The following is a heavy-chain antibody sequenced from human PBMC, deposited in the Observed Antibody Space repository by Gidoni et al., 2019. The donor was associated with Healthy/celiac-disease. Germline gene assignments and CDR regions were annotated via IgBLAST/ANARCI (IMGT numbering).Heavy chain of an antibody. J-gene: IGHJ4*02. CDR2: ISGSGGST. Sequence: EVQLLESGGGLIQPGGSLRLSCAASGFTFSSYAMSWVRQAPGKGLEWVTAISGSGGSTYYADSVKGRFTISRDNSKNTLYLQMNSLRAEDTAVYYCAKWAYGSGWFDYWGQGTLVTVSS. D-gene: IGHD3-10*01. CDR3: AKWAYGSGWFDY. V-gene: IGHV3-23*01. CDR1: GFTFSSYA.